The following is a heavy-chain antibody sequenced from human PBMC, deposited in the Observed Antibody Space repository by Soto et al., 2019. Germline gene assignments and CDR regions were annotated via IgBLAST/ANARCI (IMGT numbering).Heavy chain of an antibody. Sequence: GGSLRLSCEASAFMFSDYWMTWGRQAPGKGLEWVANIKQDGSEKYYVDSVKGRFTISRDNAKKSLYLQMSSLRAEDTAVYYCARGEGAGLFGMDVWGQGTTVTVSS. CDR1: AFMFSDYW. V-gene: IGHV3-7*03. J-gene: IGHJ6*02. D-gene: IGHD1-26*01. CDR2: IKQDGSEK. CDR3: ARGEGAGLFGMDV.